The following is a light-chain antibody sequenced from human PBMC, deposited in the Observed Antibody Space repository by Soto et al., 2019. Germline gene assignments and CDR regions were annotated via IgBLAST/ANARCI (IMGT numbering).Light chain of an antibody. CDR1: SSNIGSNY. J-gene: IGLJ2*01. V-gene: IGLV1-47*01. CDR3: AAWDDSLSGVV. CDR2: RNN. Sequence: QAVLTQPPSASGTPGQRVTISCSGRSSNIGSNYVYWYQQLPGTAPKLLIYRNNQRPSGVPDRFSGSKAGTSASLAVSGLRSEEEADDYCAAWDDSLSGVVFGGGTQLTV.